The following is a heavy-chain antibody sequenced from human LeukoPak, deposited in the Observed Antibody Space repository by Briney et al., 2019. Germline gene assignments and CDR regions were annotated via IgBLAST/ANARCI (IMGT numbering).Heavy chain of an antibody. D-gene: IGHD3-16*02. CDR3: ARHIGGGIEDMDV. CDR2: IYVTGT. J-gene: IGHJ6*03. CDR1: GGSIGTYY. Sequence: PSETLSLTCTVSGGSIGTYYWSWVRQSTGTGLEWIGYIYVTGTRYNPYLQSRVTISVDRSRNQFFLKMTSVTAADTAVYYCARHIGGGIEDMDVWGRGTKVTVSS. V-gene: IGHV4-59*08.